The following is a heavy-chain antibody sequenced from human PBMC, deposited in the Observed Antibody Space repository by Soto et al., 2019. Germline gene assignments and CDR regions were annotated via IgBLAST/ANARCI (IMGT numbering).Heavy chain of an antibody. J-gene: IGHJ6*02. V-gene: IGHV3-72*01. CDR3: ARRGVGAIYHGMDV. D-gene: IGHD1-26*01. Sequence: PGGSLRLSCAASGFTFSDHYMDWVRQAPGKGLEWVGRTRNKANSYTTEYAASVKGRFTISRDDSKNSLYLQMNSLKTEDTAVYYCARRGVGAIYHGMDVWGQGTTVTVSS. CDR2: TRNKANSYTT. CDR1: GFTFSDHY.